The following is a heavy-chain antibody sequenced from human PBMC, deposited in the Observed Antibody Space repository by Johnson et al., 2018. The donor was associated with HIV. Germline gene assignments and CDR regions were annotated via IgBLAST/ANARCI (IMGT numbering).Heavy chain of an antibody. V-gene: IGHV3-20*04. D-gene: IGHD5-12*01. Sequence: VQLVESGGGVVRPEGSLRLSCAASGFIFDDYGMSWVRQAPGKGLEWVSGINWNGGNTGYADSVKGRFTISRDNAKNSLYLQMNNLRAEDTALYFCARDRGYSGYDWGAFDIWGQGTMVTVSS. CDR2: INWNGGNT. J-gene: IGHJ3*02. CDR1: GFIFDDYG. CDR3: ARDRGYSGYDWGAFDI.